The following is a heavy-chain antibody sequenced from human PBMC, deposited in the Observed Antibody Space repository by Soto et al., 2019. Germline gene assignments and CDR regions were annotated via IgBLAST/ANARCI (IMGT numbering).Heavy chain of an antibody. D-gene: IGHD3-10*01. V-gene: IGHV5-51*01. Sequence: GESLKISCQGSGYDFFGYWIGWVRQMSGDGLEGMGIIYPDDSKTIYSPSFQGQVTLSADKSINTAYLQWSSLKASDSAMYYCARFYMVRGVMGAFDVWGQGTMVT. J-gene: IGHJ3*01. CDR2: IYPDDSKT. CDR1: GYDFFGYW. CDR3: ARFYMVRGVMGAFDV.